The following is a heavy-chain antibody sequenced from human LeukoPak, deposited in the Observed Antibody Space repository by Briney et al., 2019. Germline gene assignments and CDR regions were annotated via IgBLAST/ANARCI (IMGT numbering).Heavy chain of an antibody. CDR2: IIPIFGTA. D-gene: IGHD2-2*01. CDR1: GPTFSSYA. V-gene: IGHV1-69*05. CDR3: ASVPYCSSTSCFNWFDP. J-gene: IGHJ5*02. Sequence: SVKVSCKASGPTFSSYAISWVRQAPGQGLEWMGGIIPIFGTANYAQKFQGRVTITTDESTSTAYMELSSLRSEDTAVYYCASVPYCSSTSCFNWFDPWGQGTLVTVSS.